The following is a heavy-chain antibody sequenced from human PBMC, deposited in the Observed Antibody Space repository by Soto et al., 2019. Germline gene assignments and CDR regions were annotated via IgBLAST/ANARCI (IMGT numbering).Heavy chain of an antibody. CDR1: GFPFGENA. CDR3: AKEDTSCYSLDY. J-gene: IGHJ4*02. Sequence: GGSLRLSCAASGFPFGENAMSWVRQAPGKGLEWVSGISDSGATTYYADSVRGRFTISRDNSKNTLYLQMKSLRAEDSASYYCAKEDTSCYSLDYWGQGPLVTVSS. D-gene: IGHD2-15*01. V-gene: IGHV3-23*01. CDR2: ISDSGATT.